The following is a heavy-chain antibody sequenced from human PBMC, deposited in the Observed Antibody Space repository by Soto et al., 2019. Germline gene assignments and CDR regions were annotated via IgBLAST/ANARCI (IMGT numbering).Heavy chain of an antibody. V-gene: IGHV3-7*03. CDR1: RFAFSSYW. J-gene: IGHJ5*02. CDR3: AATTGYSDSSGYLVPHWFYP. D-gene: IGHD3-22*01. Sequence: EVHLVESGGGLVQPGESLRLSCVASRFAFSSYWMSWVRQAPGKGLEWVANIKQDGSEKHYVDSVKGRFTISRDNAKNSLYLQMDSLRAEHTAVYYCAATTGYSDSSGYLVPHWFYPWGQGTLVIVSS. CDR2: IKQDGSEK.